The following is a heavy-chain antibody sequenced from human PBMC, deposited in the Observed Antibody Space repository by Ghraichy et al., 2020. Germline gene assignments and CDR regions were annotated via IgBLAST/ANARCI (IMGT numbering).Heavy chain of an antibody. CDR2: IDWDDDK. D-gene: IGHD3-22*01. CDR3: ARMAPLWYYDSSGPPPYYFDY. CDR1: GFSLSTSGMR. J-gene: IGHJ4*02. V-gene: IGHV2-70*04. Sequence: SGPTLVKPTQTLTLTCTFSGFSLSTSGMRVSWIRQPPGKALEWLARIDWDDDKFYSTSLKTRLTISKDTSKNQVVLTMTNMDPVDTATYYCARMAPLWYYDSSGPPPYYFDYWGQGTLVTVSS.